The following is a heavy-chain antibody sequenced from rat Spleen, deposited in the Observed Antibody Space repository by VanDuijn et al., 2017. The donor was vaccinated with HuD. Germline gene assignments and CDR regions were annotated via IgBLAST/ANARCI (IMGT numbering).Heavy chain of an antibody. CDR3: ARDSTYASLDY. CDR1: GFTFSSYW. D-gene: IGHD1-2*01. CDR2: ISTDGGST. V-gene: IGHV5-58*01. J-gene: IGHJ2*01. Sequence: EVQLVETGGGLVQPGRSLKLSCVASGFTFSSYWMYWIRQAPGKGLEWVASISTDGGSTYYRDSVKGRFTISRDNAKSNLYLQMDSLRSEDTATYYCARDSTYASLDYWGQGVTVTVSS.